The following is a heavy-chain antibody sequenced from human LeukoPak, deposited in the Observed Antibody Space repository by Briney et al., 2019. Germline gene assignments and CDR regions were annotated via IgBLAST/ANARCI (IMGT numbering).Heavy chain of an antibody. D-gene: IGHD3-22*01. CDR2: IYYSGST. Sequence: SQTLSLTCTVSGGSISSGGYYWSWLRQHPGKGREWIGYIYYSGSTYYNPSLKSRVTISVDTSKNQFSLKLSSVTAADTAVYYCASYYYDSSGYLRSGAFDIWGQGTMVTVSS. CDR3: ASYYYDSSGYLRSGAFDI. V-gene: IGHV4-31*03. CDR1: GGSISSGGYY. J-gene: IGHJ3*02.